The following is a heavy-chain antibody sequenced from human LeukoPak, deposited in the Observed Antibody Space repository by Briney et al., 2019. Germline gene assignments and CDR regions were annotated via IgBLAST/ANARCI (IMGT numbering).Heavy chain of an antibody. CDR3: ASNNPYCSSTSCYDY. J-gene: IGHJ4*02. V-gene: IGHV4-59*06. Sequence: PSETLSLTCIVSGDSISSYYWSWIRQPPGKGLEWIGYIYYSGSTYYNPSLKSRVTISVDTSKNQFSLKLSSVTAADTAVYYCASNNPYCSSTSCYDYWGQGTLVTVSS. D-gene: IGHD2-2*01. CDR1: GDSISSYY. CDR2: IYYSGST.